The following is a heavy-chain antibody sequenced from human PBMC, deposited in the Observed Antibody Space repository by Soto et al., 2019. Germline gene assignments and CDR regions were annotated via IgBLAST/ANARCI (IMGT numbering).Heavy chain of an antibody. V-gene: IGHV3-21*01. CDR3: ARDRGIAVAGTGVGNDAFDI. CDR2: ISSSSSYI. J-gene: IGHJ3*02. D-gene: IGHD6-19*01. Sequence: PGGSLRLSCAASGFTFSSYSMNWVRQAPGKGLEWVSSISSSSSYIYYADSVKGRFTISRDNAKNSLYLQMNSLRAEDTAVYYCARDRGIAVAGTGVGNDAFDIWGQGTMVNVSS. CDR1: GFTFSSYS.